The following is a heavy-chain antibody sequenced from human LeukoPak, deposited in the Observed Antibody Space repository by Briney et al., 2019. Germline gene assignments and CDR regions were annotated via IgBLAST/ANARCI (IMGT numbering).Heavy chain of an antibody. V-gene: IGHV4-34*01. D-gene: IGHD1-14*01. J-gene: IGHJ3*02. CDR1: GGSFSGYY. CDR3: ATGLEDDAFDI. Sequence: SETLSLTCAVYGGSFSGYYWSWIRQPPGKGLEWIGEINHSGSTNYNPSLKSRVTISVDTSKNQFSLKLSSVTAADTAVYYCATGLEDDAFDIWGQGTMVTVSS. CDR2: INHSGST.